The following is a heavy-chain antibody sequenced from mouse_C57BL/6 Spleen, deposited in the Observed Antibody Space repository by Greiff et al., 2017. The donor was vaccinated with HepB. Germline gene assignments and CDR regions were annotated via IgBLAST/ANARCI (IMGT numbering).Heavy chain of an antibody. Sequence: EVQLVESGPGLVKPSQSLSLTCTVSGYSITSGYDWHWIRHFPGNQLGWMGYISYSGSTNYNPSLKSRISITHDTSKNHFFLQLNSVTTEDTATYYCALYDYGEGFAYWGQGTLVTVSA. CDR1: GYSITSGYD. V-gene: IGHV3-1*01. CDR3: ALYDYGEGFAY. D-gene: IGHD1-1*01. J-gene: IGHJ3*01. CDR2: ISYSGST.